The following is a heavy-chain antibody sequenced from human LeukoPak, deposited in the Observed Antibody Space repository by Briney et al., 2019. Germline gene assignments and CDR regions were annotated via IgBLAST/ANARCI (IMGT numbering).Heavy chain of an antibody. D-gene: IGHD3-3*01. V-gene: IGHV4-61*01. J-gene: IGHJ5*02. CDR3: ARGGGIYYDFWTGHTQNWFDP. Sequence: SETLSLTCTVSGGSVSSGSYYWSWIRQPPGKGLEWIGYIYYSGSTNYNPSLKSRVTISVDTSKNQFSLKLSSVTAADTAVYYCARGGGIYYDFWTGHTQNWFDPWAREPWSPSPQ. CDR2: IYYSGST. CDR1: GGSVSSGSYY.